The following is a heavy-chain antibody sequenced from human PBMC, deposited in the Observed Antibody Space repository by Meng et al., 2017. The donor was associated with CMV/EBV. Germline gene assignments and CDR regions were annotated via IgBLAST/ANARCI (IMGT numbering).Heavy chain of an antibody. CDR1: GYTFTSYD. Sequence: ASAMVSSKASGYTFTSYDINWVRQAAGQGLEWMGWMNPYSGNTGYAQKFQGRVTVTRNTSISTAYMELSSLRSEDTAVYYCARDLTGSTRGGRFDSWGQGTLVTVSS. CDR3: ARDLTGSTRGGRFDS. CDR2: MNPYSGNT. V-gene: IGHV1-8*03. D-gene: IGHD1-7*01. J-gene: IGHJ5*01.